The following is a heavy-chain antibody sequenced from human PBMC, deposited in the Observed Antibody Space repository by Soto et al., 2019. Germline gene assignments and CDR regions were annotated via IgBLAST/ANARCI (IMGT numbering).Heavy chain of an antibody. J-gene: IGHJ6*02. V-gene: IGHV1-18*01. CDR2: ISAYNGNT. CDR3: ARDKDFWSGYSADYYYYYGMDV. Sequence: ASVMISCRASGYTFTSYGISCVRQAPGQGLEWMGWISAYNGNTNYAQKLQGRVTITTDTSTSTAYMELRSMRSDDTAVYYCARDKDFWSGYSADYYYYYGMDVWGQGTTVTVSS. D-gene: IGHD3-3*01. CDR1: GYTFTSYG.